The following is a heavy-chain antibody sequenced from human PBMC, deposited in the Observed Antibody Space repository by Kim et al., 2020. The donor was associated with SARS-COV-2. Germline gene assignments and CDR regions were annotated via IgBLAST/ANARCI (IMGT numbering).Heavy chain of an antibody. J-gene: IGHJ4*02. CDR3: ARGGLRSYYMY. D-gene: IGHD1-26*01. CDR1: GFSFSTYW. Sequence: GGSLRLSCAASGFSFSTYWMTWVRQAPGKGLEWVANIKQDGSEKYYVDSVRGRFNISRDNARNSLYLQMSSLRAEDTALYYCARGGLRSYYMYWGQGTLVTVSS. V-gene: IGHV3-7*01. CDR2: IKQDGSEK.